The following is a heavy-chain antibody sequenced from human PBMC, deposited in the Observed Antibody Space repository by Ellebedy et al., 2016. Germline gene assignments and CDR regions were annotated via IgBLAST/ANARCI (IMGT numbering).Heavy chain of an antibody. D-gene: IGHD2-15*01. J-gene: IGHJ6*02. CDR3: AKGSGTYGMDV. V-gene: IGHV3-30*18. CDR2: ISYDGSNK. CDR1: GFTFSSYG. Sequence: GGSLRLXCAASGFTFSSYGMHWVRQAPGKGLEWVAVISYDGSNKYYADSVKGRFTISRDNSKNTLYLQMNSLRAEDTAVYYCAKGSGTYGMDVWGQGTTVTVSS.